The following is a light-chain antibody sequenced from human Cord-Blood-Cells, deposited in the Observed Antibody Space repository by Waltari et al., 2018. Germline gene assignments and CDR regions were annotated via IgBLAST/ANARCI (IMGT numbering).Light chain of an antibody. CDR1: SSDVGCYNY. CDR2: DVS. V-gene: IGLV2-14*01. Sequence: QSALPQPASASRSPGQSITISCTGTSSDVGCYNYVSCYQQHPGKAPTLMIYDVSKRPSGVSNRFSGSKSGNTASLTISVLQAEDEADYYCSSYTSSSTWVFGGGTKLTVL. CDR3: SSYTSSSTWV. J-gene: IGLJ3*02.